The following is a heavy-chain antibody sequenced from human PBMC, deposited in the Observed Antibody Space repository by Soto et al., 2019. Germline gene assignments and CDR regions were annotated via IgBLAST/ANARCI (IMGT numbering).Heavy chain of an antibody. CDR1: GGSISSSSYS. CDR3: ASSDGGSTIDY. Sequence: QLQLQESGPGLVKPSETLSLTCSVSGGSISSSSYSWGGIRQPPGKGLQWIGTIYYSGSTYYNPSLKSRVTISVDTSKNQFSLKLSSVTAADTAVYYCASSDGGSTIDYWGQGALVTVSS. J-gene: IGHJ4*02. V-gene: IGHV4-39*01. CDR2: IYYSGST.